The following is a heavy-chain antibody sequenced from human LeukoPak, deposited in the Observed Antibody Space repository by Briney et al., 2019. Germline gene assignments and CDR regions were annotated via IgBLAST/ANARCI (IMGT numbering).Heavy chain of an antibody. J-gene: IGHJ4*02. Sequence: ASVKVSCKASGYTFTSYGISWVRQAPGQGLEWLGWISTYNGNTHYAQKLQGRVTMTTDTSTTTAYMELRSLRSDDTTVYYCARDYRTGFDYWGQGTLVTVSS. CDR3: ARDYRTGFDY. V-gene: IGHV1-18*01. D-gene: IGHD7-27*01. CDR2: ISTYNGNT. CDR1: GYTFTSYG.